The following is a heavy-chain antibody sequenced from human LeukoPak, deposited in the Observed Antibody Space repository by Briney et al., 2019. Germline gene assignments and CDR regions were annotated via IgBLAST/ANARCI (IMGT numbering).Heavy chain of an antibody. V-gene: IGHV4-61*02. CDR1: GGSISSGSYY. J-gene: IGHJ4*02. CDR3: ARVLFPYYFDY. Sequence: SQTLSLTCTVSGGSISSGSYYWSWIRQPAGKGLEWIGRIYTSGSTNYNPSLKSRVTISVDTSKNQFSLKLSSVTAADTAVYYCARVLFPYYFDYWGQGTLVTVSS. CDR2: IYTSGST.